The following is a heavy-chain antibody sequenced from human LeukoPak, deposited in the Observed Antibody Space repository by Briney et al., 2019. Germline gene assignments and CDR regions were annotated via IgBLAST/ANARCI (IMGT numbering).Heavy chain of an antibody. CDR2: IYHSGST. D-gene: IGHD6-19*01. CDR3: ARVGEMSSGWTFDY. CDR1: GGSINSSNW. V-gene: IGHV4-4*02. J-gene: IGHJ4*02. Sequence: PSETLSVICAVSGGSINSSNWWSWVRQPPGKGLKWIGEIYHSGSTNYNPSLKSRVTISVDKSKNQFSLKLSSVTAADTAVYYCARVGEMSSGWTFDYWGQGTLVTVSS.